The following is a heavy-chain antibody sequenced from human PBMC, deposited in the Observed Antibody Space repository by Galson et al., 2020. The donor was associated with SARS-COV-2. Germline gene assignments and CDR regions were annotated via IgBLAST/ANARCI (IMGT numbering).Heavy chain of an antibody. J-gene: IGHJ4*02. CDR1: GASVRSSRYF. CDR2: IYYDERT. V-gene: IGHV4-39*01. Sequence: SETLSLTCSVSGASVRSSRYFWDWIRQPPGKALEWIGNIYYDERTHYSPSLKGRLTISLDTSRNQFSLNLKSVTAADTAVYYCARLETYCSSTGCPPDFGDLDFWGRGTLVTVSS. D-gene: IGHD2-2*01. CDR3: ARLETYCSSTGCPPDFGDLDF.